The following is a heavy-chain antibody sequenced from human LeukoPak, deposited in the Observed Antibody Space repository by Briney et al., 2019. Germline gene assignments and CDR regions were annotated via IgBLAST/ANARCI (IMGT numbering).Heavy chain of an antibody. Sequence: GASVKVSCKTSGYTFTSYYMHWVRQAPGQGLDYMGWINPDNGGTNYAQNFQGRVIMTRDTSISTAYMQLSRLTSDDTAVYYCARSPSGELDYWGRGTLVSVSS. CDR2: INPDNGGT. V-gene: IGHV1-2*02. D-gene: IGHD1-26*01. CDR1: GYTFTSYY. CDR3: ARSPSGELDY. J-gene: IGHJ4*02.